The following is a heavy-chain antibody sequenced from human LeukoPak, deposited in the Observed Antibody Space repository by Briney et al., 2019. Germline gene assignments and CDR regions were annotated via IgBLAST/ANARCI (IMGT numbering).Heavy chain of an antibody. J-gene: IGHJ5*02. D-gene: IGHD6-19*01. CDR3: ARVYYSSGWPTLNWFDP. Sequence: PGGSLRLSCAASGFTFSSYWMHWVRQAPGKGLAWVSRINSDGSSTSYADSVKGRFTISRDNAKNTLYLQMNSLRAEDTAVYYCARVYYSSGWPTLNWFDPWGQGTLVTVSS. CDR2: INSDGSST. V-gene: IGHV3-74*01. CDR1: GFTFSSYW.